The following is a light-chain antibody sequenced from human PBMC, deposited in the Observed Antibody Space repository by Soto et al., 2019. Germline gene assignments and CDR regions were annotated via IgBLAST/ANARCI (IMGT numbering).Light chain of an antibody. CDR1: QIVLYTSNSKKY. J-gene: IGKJ5*01. V-gene: IGKV4-1*01. CDR3: QQYGTSEII. Sequence: DIVMTQSPDSLAVSLGERATINCKSSQIVLYTSNSKKYLAWYQQRPGQAPRLLIYGTSSRASGIPDRFSGSGSGTDFTLTISRLETEDFAVFYCQQYGTSEIIFGQGTRLEIK. CDR2: GTS.